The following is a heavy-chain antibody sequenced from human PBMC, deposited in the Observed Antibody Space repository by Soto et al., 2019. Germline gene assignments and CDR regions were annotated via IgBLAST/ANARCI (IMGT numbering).Heavy chain of an antibody. CDR2: ISSSSSYI. CDR3: ARDRRDIVVVVAATPTFDY. V-gene: IGHV3-21*01. CDR1: GFTFSSYS. J-gene: IGHJ4*02. D-gene: IGHD2-15*01. Sequence: EVQLVESGGGLVKPGGSPRLSCAASGFTFSSYSMNWVRQAPGKGLEWVSSISSSSSYIYYADSVKGRFTISRDNAKNSLYLQMNSLRAEDTAVYYCARDRRDIVVVVAATPTFDYWGQGTLVTVSS.